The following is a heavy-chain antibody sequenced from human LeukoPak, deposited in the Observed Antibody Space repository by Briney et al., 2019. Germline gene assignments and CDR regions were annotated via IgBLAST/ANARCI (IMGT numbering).Heavy chain of an antibody. J-gene: IGHJ6*02. Sequence: ASVTVSCMASGYTFTGYYMHWVRQAPGQGLEWMGWINPNSGGTNYAQKFQGRVTMTRDTSISTAYMELSRLRSDDTAVYYCARTYYDFWRDYYYYYGMDVWGQGTTVTVSS. V-gene: IGHV1-2*02. CDR2: INPNSGGT. CDR1: GYTFTGYY. D-gene: IGHD3-3*01. CDR3: ARTYYDFWRDYYYYYGMDV.